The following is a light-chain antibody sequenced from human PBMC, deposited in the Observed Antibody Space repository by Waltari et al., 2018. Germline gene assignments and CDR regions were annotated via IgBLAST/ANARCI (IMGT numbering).Light chain of an antibody. Sequence: ELVLTKSPGLLSLSPGERATPSCRASQSVSRTLAWYQEKPCQAPRLLIYGESTSATGIPDRFSGGGAGTDFSLTISRLEPEDVAVYYCQHYVRLPATFGQGTKVEIK. V-gene: IGKV3-20*01. CDR3: QHYVRLPAT. CDR2: GES. J-gene: IGKJ1*01. CDR1: QSVSRT.